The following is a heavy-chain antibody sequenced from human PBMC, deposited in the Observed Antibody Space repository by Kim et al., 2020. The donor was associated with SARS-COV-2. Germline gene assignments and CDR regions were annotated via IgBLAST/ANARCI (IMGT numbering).Heavy chain of an antibody. J-gene: IGHJ5*02. D-gene: IGHD2-21*02. CDR2: ISDDGSNK. V-gene: IGHV3-30*04. CDR3: ARANARYCAGDCYNWFDP. Sequence: GGSLRLSCAASRFTFGNYAMHWVRQAPGKGLEWVAAISDDGSNKYYTDSVKGRFTISRDNSKNTLYLQMNSLRPEDSAVYYCARANARYCAGDCYNWFDPWGQGTLVTVSS. CDR1: RFTFGNYA.